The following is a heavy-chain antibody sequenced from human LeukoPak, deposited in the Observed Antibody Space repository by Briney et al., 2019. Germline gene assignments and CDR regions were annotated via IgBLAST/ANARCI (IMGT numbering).Heavy chain of an antibody. CDR3: ARAPLYYDILTGYYYFDY. V-gene: IGHV4-31*11. D-gene: IGHD3-9*01. Sequence: SETLSLTCAVYGGSFSGYYWSWIRQRPGKGLEWIGYIYYSGSTYYNPSLKSRVTISVDTSKNQFSLKLSSVTAADTAVYYCARAPLYYDILTGYYYFDYWGQGTLVTVSS. CDR2: IYYSGST. J-gene: IGHJ4*02. CDR1: GGSFSGYY.